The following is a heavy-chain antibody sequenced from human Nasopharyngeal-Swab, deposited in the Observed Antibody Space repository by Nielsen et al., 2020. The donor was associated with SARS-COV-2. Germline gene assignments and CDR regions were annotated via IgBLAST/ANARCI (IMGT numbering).Heavy chain of an antibody. CDR1: GFTFDDYA. V-gene: IGHV3-43*02. CDR3: AKDDSSGYTYYFDY. J-gene: IGHJ4*02. D-gene: IGHD3-22*01. CDR2: ISGDGGST. Sequence: GGSLRLSCAASGFTFDDYAMHWVRQAPGKGLEWVSPISGDGGSTYYADSVKGRFTISRDNSKNSLYLQMNSLRTEDTALYYCAKDDSSGYTYYFDYWGQGTLVTVSS.